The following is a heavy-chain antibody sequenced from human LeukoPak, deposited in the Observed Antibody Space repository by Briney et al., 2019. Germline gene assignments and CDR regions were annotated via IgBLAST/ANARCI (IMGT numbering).Heavy chain of an antibody. Sequence: PGGSLRLSCAASGFIFSNYGTHWVRQAPGKGLEWVALIRYDGSKKDYGDSVKGRFTISRDNSKSTLYLQMNSLRAEDTAMYYCVRTGDTERFDYWGQGTLVTVSS. J-gene: IGHJ4*02. CDR2: IRYDGSKK. CDR1: GFIFSNYG. D-gene: IGHD3/OR15-3a*01. CDR3: VRTGDTERFDY. V-gene: IGHV3-30*02.